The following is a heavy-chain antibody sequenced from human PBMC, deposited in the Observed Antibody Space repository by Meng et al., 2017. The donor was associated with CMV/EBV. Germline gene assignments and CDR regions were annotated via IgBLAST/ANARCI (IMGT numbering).Heavy chain of an antibody. Sequence: ASVKVSCKASGYTFTGYYMHWVRQAPGQGLEWMGWINPNSGGTHYAQKFQGRVTMTRNTSISTAYMELSSLRSEDTAVYYCARGGHSTTIFGVVIYNWFDPWGQGTLVTVSS. D-gene: IGHD3-3*01. CDR2: INPNSGGT. J-gene: IGHJ5*02. CDR3: ARGGHSTTIFGVVIYNWFDP. CDR1: GYTFTGYY. V-gene: IGHV1-2*02.